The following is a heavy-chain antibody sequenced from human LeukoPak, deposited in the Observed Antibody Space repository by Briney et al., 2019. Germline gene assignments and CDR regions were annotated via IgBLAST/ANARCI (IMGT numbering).Heavy chain of an antibody. CDR2: IYRTEDN. J-gene: IGHJ4*02. D-gene: IGHD2-2*01. CDR3: ARDPHCSSNNCPYDY. V-gene: IGHV4-4*02. Sequence: PSGTLSLTCAVSGGSISSSDWWSWVRQPPGRGLEWIGYIYRTEDNNYNPSLKSRVTMSVGKSQNQFSLKLTSVTAADTAVYYCARDPHCSSNNCPYDYWGQGILVIVSS. CDR1: GGSISSSDW.